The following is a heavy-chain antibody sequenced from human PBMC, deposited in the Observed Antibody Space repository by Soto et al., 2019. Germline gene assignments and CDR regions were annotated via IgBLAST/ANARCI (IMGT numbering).Heavy chain of an antibody. V-gene: IGHV1-18*04. CDR1: GYSFTSYG. J-gene: IGHJ4*02. Sequence: ASVKVSCKASGYSFTSYGFDWVRQAPGQGLEWMGWIGANSGDTNYAQNLQGRVTMTTDTSTSTVYMELRSLTSDDTAVYYCARAGDSNWNYASSSSWGQGTLVTVSS. CDR2: IGANSGDT. CDR3: ARAGDSNWNYASSSS. D-gene: IGHD1-7*01.